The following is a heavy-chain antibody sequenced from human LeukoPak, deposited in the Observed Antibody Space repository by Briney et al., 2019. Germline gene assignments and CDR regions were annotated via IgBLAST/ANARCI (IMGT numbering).Heavy chain of an antibody. CDR1: GASISSRSYY. V-gene: IGHV4-39*01. Sequence: KASETLSLTCTVSGASISSRSYYWGWIRQPPGKGLECVGNIYSSGATYYNPSLKSRVTISIDASKSQFSLRLSSVTAADTAIYYCVLNTPGTVEHWGQGTLVTVSS. CDR3: VLNTPGTVEH. J-gene: IGHJ1*01. CDR2: IYSSGAT.